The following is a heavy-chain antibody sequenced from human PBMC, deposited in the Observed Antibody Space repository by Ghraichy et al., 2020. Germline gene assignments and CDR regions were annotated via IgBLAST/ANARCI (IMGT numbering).Heavy chain of an antibody. V-gene: IGHV6-1*01. D-gene: IGHD3-22*01. J-gene: IGHJ3*02. Sequence: SETLSLTCGISGDSVSSNSATWNWIRQSPSRGLEWLGRTYYRSKWYNDYAVSVKSRITINPDTSKNQFSMQLNSLTPGDTAVYYCARGPSDRHAFDIWDQGTMVTVSS. CDR1: GDSVSSNSAT. CDR2: TYYRSKWYN. CDR3: ARGPSDRHAFDI.